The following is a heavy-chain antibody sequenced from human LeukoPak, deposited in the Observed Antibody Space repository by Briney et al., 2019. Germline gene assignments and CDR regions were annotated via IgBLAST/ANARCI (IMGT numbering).Heavy chain of an antibody. CDR1: GYTFTSYD. Sequence: ASVKVSCKASGYTFTSYDINWVRQATGQGLEWMGWMNPNSGNTGYAQKFQGRVTVTRNTSISTAYMELSSLRSEDTAVYYCARSPFLWFGELYYYYMDVWGKGTTVTVSS. V-gene: IGHV1-8*01. CDR2: MNPNSGNT. J-gene: IGHJ6*03. D-gene: IGHD3-10*01. CDR3: ARSPFLWFGELYYYYMDV.